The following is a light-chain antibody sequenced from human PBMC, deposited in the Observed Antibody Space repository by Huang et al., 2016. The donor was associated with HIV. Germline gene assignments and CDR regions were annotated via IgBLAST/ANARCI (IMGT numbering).Light chain of an antibody. CDR1: QSLVHSDGDTY. Sequence: DVVMTQSPLSLPVTLGQPASISCRSSQSLVHSDGDTYLDWFQQRPGQSPRRLIHKVSTRDSGVPDRFSGSGSGTDFTLKISRVEAEDVGVYYCMQGTHWPRTFGQGTKVEIK. J-gene: IGKJ1*01. CDR3: MQGTHWPRT. CDR2: KVS. V-gene: IGKV2-30*02.